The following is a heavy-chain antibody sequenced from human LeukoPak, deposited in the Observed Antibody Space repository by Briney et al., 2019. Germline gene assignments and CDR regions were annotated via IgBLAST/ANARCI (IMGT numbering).Heavy chain of an antibody. CDR3: AKDLSSGTGRGFDY. CDR2: ISSTSSYI. CDR1: GYSFTSYW. D-gene: IGHD3/OR15-3a*01. V-gene: IGHV3-21*04. Sequence: GESLQISCQGSGYSFTSYWIGWVRQAPGKGLEWVSSISSTSSYIYYADSVKGRFTIYRDNSKNTLYLQMNSLRAEDTALYYCAKDLSSGTGRGFDYWGQGTLVTVSS. J-gene: IGHJ4*02.